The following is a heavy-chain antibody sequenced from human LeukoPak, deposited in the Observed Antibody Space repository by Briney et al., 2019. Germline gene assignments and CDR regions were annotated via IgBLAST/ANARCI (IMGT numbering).Heavy chain of an antibody. CDR2: ISAYNGNT. CDR1: GYTFTSYG. V-gene: IGHV1-18*01. CDR3: AREGKLTGYSGGLGFNY. J-gene: IGHJ4*02. Sequence: ASVKVSCKASGYTFTSYGISWVRQAPGQGLEWMGWISAYNGNTNYAQKLQGRVTMTTDTSTSTAYMELRSLRSDDTAVYYCAREGKLTGYSGGLGFNYWGQGTLVTVSS. D-gene: IGHD6-19*01.